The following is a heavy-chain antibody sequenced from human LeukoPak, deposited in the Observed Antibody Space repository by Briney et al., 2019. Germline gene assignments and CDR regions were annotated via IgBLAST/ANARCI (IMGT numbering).Heavy chain of an antibody. CDR1: GYTFTNYF. Sequence: ASVKVSCKTSGYTFTNYFMHWVRQAPGQGLEWMGIINPSDGTTFYAQRFRGRVTMTRDTSASTVYMELSSLRSEDTAVYYCARDIRGSELLGLGSVWGQGTTVTVSS. V-gene: IGHV1-46*01. D-gene: IGHD3-10*01. J-gene: IGHJ6*02. CDR2: INPSDGTT. CDR3: ARDIRGSELLGLGSV.